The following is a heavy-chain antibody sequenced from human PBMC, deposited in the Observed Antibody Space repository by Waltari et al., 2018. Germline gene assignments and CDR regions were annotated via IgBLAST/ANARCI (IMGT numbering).Heavy chain of an antibody. CDR3: ARGALAGRFFDF. CDR2: VWYDGINK. D-gene: IGHD6-19*01. CDR1: GLTFSRYV. Sequence: QGLLVESGGGVVEPGRSLRLTCAASGLTFSRYVMQWVRQAPGKGLEWVAVVWYDGINKYYADSVKGRFTISRDNSENTLYLQMNSLRVDDTATYYCARGALAGRFFDFWGQGTLVTVSS. V-gene: IGHV3-33*01. J-gene: IGHJ4*02.